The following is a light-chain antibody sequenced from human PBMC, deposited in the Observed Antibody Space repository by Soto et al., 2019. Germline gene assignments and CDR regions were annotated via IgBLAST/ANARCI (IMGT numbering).Light chain of an antibody. CDR2: GAS. J-gene: IGKJ1*01. Sequence: EIVLTQSPGTLSLSPGERATLSCRASQSVSSSYLAWYQQKPGQAPRLLIYGASSRATGIPDRFSGSGSGTDFTLTISRLEPEDFAVYYCQQKGTFGQGTKVDNK. V-gene: IGKV3-20*01. CDR1: QSVSSSY. CDR3: QQKGT.